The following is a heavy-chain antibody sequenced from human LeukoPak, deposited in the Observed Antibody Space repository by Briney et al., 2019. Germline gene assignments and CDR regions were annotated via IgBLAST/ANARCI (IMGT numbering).Heavy chain of an antibody. J-gene: IGHJ4*02. D-gene: IGHD2-21*02. CDR2: IYPLETT. Sequence: SQTLSLTCTVSGDSVNSGAYYWSWLRQPAGKEPEWIGRIYPLETTNYNPSLKSRVAISVDTSKNQFSLKLSSVTAADTAVYYCAREDCGGDCYSAGSDYWGQGTLVTVSS. CDR1: GDSVNSGAYY. CDR3: AREDCGGDCYSAGSDY. V-gene: IGHV4-61*02.